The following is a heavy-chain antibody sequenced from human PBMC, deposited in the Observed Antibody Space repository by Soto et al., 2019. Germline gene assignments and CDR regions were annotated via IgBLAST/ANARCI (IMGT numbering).Heavy chain of an antibody. J-gene: IGHJ4*02. D-gene: IGHD4-17*01. CDR1: GLTFRNDW. CDR2: INQDGSER. CDR3: ALYGYGVSAAAY. V-gene: IGHV3-7*03. Sequence: VGSLRLSCAGSGLTFRNDWLSWVRQAPGKGLEWVANINQDGSERYYVDSVRGRFTISRDNVENSLYLQLNSLRPEDTAVYYCALYGYGVSAAAYLGQGTLVPGSS.